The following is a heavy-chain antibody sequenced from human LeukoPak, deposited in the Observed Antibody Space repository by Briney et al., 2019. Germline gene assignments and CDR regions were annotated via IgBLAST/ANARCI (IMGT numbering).Heavy chain of an antibody. CDR3: ARDWQWQQLDGDAFDI. D-gene: IGHD6-13*01. CDR2: IKQDGSER. J-gene: IGHJ3*02. Sequence: GGSLRLSCAASGFTFSGYWMSWVRQAPGKGLEWVANIKQDGSERYYVDSVKGRFTISRDNAKNSLFLQMNSLRAEDTAVYYCARDWQWQQLDGDAFDIWGQGTMVTVSS. CDR1: GFTFSGYW. V-gene: IGHV3-7*04.